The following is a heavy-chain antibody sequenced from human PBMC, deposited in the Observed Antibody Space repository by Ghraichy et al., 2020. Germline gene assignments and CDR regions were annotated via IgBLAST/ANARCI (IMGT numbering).Heavy chain of an antibody. CDR2: MNPNSGNA. CDR1: GYTFTNYD. CDR3: TAVYYCVRAAKNAFDI. V-gene: IGHV1-8*01. J-gene: IGHJ3*02. Sequence: ASVKVSCKTSGYTFTNYDINWVRQATGQVLEWMGWMNPNSGNAGSAQKFQGRVTMTRNTSISTAYMELSSLRSQDTAVSEDTAVYYCVRAAKNAFDIWGQGTMVTVSS. D-gene: IGHD3-10*02.